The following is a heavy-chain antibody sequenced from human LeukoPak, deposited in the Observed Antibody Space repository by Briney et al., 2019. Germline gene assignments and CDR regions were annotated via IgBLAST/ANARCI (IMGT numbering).Heavy chain of an antibody. CDR3: AKSSGMVIHNWFDS. V-gene: IGHV4-39*01. Sequence: SETLSLTCTVSGGSIRRSAYYGGWIRQPPGKGLEWVGSIYYGGSTYCNPSLNSRVTISIDTSKNQFSLNLTSVTAAASGVYYCAKSSGMVIHNWFDSWGQGTLVSVSS. D-gene: IGHD3-3*01. CDR2: IYYGGST. J-gene: IGHJ5*01. CDR1: GGSIRRSAYY.